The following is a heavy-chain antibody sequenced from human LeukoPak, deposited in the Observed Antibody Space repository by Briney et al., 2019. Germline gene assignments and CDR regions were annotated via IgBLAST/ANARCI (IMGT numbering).Heavy chain of an antibody. CDR2: ITGSDGTT. V-gene: IGHV3-23*01. D-gene: IGHD3-9*01. CDR3: AKWGDYDILTGYYVSDY. CDR1: RFTCSTHN. Sequence: PGGSLRLSCAASRFTCSTHNMSWVRQAPGKGLEWVSAITGSDGTTYYADSVKGRFTISRDNSKNTLYLQMNSLRAEDTAVYYCAKWGDYDILTGYYVSDYWGQGTLVTVSS. J-gene: IGHJ4*02.